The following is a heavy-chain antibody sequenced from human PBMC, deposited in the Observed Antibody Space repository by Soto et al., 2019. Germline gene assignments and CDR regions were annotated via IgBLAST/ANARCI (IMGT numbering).Heavy chain of an antibody. V-gene: IGHV1-8*01. CDR2: MNPNSGNT. CDR3: ARLAPIVAPFAFDI. CDR1: GYTFTSYD. Sequence: EASVKVSCKASGYTFTSYDINWVRQATGQGLEWMGWMNPNSGNTGYAQKFQGRVTMTRNTSISTAYMELSSLRSEDTAVYYCARLAPIVAPFAFDIWGQGTMVTVSS. J-gene: IGHJ3*02. D-gene: IGHD5-12*01.